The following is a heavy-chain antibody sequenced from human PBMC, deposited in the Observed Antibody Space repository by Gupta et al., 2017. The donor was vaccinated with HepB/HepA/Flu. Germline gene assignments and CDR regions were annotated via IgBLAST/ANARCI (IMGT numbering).Heavy chain of an antibody. D-gene: IGHD3-3*01. J-gene: IGHJ4*02. V-gene: IGHV1-2*02. CDR1: GYTFPGYY. CDR3: ARGGYDFWSGYHRFFDY. Sequence: QVQLVQSGAEVKKPGASVKVSCKSSGYTFPGYYMHWVRQAPGQGLEWMGWINPNSGGTNYAQKFLGRVTMTRDTSISTAYMELSRLRSDDTAVYYCARGGYDFWSGYHRFFDYWGQGTLVTVSS. CDR2: INPNSGGT.